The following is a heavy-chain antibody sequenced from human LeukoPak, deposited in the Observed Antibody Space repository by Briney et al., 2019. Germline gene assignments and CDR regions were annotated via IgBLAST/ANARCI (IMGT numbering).Heavy chain of an antibody. CDR1: GFTVSSNN. CDR3: ARDSMIVGWYFQH. J-gene: IGHJ1*01. CDR2: ISSGGST. V-gene: IGHV3-66*01. D-gene: IGHD3-22*01. Sequence: PGGSLRLSCAASGFTVSSNNMSWVRQAPGKGLEWVSVISSGGSTNYADSVKGRFTISRDNSKNTLNLQMNSLRAEDTAVYYCARDSMIVGWYFQHWGQGTLVTVSS.